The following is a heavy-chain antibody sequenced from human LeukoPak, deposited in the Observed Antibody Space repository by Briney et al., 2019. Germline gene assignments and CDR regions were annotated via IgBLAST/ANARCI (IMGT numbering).Heavy chain of an antibody. V-gene: IGHV3-23*05. D-gene: IGHD7-27*01. J-gene: IGHJ4*02. CDR1: GFTFSNFA. CDR3: AKVQFNWGPVDY. CDR2: IDGSGNKT. Sequence: GGSLRLSCAASGFTFSNFAIRWVRQVPGKGLEWVSSIDGSGNKTHYPDSVRGRFTVSRDNSKNTLYLQMNSLRVEDTATYFCAKVQFNWGPVDYWGQGTPVIVSS.